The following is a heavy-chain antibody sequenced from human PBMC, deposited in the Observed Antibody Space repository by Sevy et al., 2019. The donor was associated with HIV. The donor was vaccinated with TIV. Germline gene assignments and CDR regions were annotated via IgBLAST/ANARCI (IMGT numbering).Heavy chain of an antibody. CDR1: GFSFSANW. J-gene: IGHJ4*02. Sequence: GGSLRLSCAASGFSFSANWMNWVRRAPGKGLEWVANIKGDGSDKHYVDSVEGRFTISRDNAKNVLYLQMNSLRVEDTAVYYCAHETFGRFESWGQGTLVTVSS. D-gene: IGHD3-16*01. CDR2: IKGDGSDK. V-gene: IGHV3-7*01. CDR3: AHETFGRFES.